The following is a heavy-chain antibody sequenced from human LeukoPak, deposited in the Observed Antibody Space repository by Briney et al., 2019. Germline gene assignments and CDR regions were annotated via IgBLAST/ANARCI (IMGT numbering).Heavy chain of an antibody. CDR3: ARSHKWGMEAPYFDY. J-gene: IGHJ4*02. CDR2: INHSGST. D-gene: IGHD7-27*01. Sequence: SETLSLTCAVYGGSFSGYYWSWIRQPPGKGLEWIGDINHSGSTNHNPSLKSRVTISVDTSKNQFSLKLSSVTAADTAVYYCARSHKWGMEAPYFDYWGQGTLVTVSS. V-gene: IGHV4-34*01. CDR1: GGSFSGYY.